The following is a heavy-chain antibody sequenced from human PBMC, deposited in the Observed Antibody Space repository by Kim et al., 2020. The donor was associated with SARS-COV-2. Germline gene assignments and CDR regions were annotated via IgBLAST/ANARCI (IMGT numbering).Heavy chain of an antibody. V-gene: IGHV3-23*01. CDR1: GFTFSSYA. CDR3: AKDQYCSGGSCQGTFDY. CDR2: ISGSGGST. D-gene: IGHD2-15*01. Sequence: GSLRLSCAASGFTFSSYAMSWVRQAPGKGLEWVSAISGSGGSTYFADSVKGRFTISRDNSKNTLYLQMNSLRAEDTAVYYCAKDQYCSGGSCQGTFDYWGQGTLVTVSS. J-gene: IGHJ4*02.